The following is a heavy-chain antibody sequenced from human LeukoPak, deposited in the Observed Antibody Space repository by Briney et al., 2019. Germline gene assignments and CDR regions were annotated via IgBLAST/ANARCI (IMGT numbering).Heavy chain of an antibody. D-gene: IGHD5-12*01. CDR3: ARDPGYGAATIRFDL. J-gene: IGHJ2*01. Sequence: PSETLSLTCTVSGGSISGSSYYWGWIRQPPGKGLEWIGYIYYSGSTNYTPSLKSRVTISVDTSKNQFSLKLNSVTAADTAMYYCARDPGYGAATIRFDLWGRGTLVTVSS. CDR1: GGSISGSSYY. V-gene: IGHV4-61*01. CDR2: IYYSGST.